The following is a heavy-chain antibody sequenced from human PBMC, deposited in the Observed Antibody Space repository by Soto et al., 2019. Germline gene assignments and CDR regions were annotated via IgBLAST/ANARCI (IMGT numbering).Heavy chain of an antibody. J-gene: IGHJ6*02. CDR1: GYTFTSYG. Sequence: ASVKVSCKASGYTFTSYGISWVRQAPGQGLEWMGWISAYNGNTNYAQKLQGRVTMTTDTSTSTAYMELRSLRSDDTAVYYCARRVVVPAAMKGYYYYYGMDVWGQGTTVTVSS. D-gene: IGHD2-2*01. CDR2: ISAYNGNT. V-gene: IGHV1-18*01. CDR3: ARRVVVPAAMKGYYYYYGMDV.